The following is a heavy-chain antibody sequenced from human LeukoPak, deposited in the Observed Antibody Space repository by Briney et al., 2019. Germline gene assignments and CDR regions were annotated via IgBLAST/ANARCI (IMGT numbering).Heavy chain of an antibody. CDR2: ISGSGGST. CDR1: GFTFSSYA. Sequence: GGSLRLSCAASGFTFSSYAMSWVRQAPGKGLEWVSAISGSGGSTYYADSVKGRFTTSRDNSKNTVYLQMNSLRDEDTAVYYCAKDRVPDSRWDIDYWGQGTLVTVSS. D-gene: IGHD1-14*01. CDR3: AKDRVPDSRWDIDY. V-gene: IGHV3-23*01. J-gene: IGHJ4*02.